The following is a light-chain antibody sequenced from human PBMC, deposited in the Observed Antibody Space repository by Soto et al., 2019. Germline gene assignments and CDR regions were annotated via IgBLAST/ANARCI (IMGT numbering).Light chain of an antibody. J-gene: IGKJ4*01. Sequence: EIVLTQSPATLSLSPGERVTLSCRASQSVSSYFAWYQQKPGLAPRLLIYDASTRAAGIPARFSGSGSGTDFTRTISSLEPDDFAVYYCQQRSDWPRTFGGGTKVEIK. CDR1: QSVSSY. V-gene: IGKV3-11*01. CDR2: DAS. CDR3: QQRSDWPRT.